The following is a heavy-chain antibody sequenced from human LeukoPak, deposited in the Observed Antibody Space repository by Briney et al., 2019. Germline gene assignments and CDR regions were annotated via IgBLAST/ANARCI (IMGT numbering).Heavy chain of an antibody. CDR3: ARDRAVVAAVHNWFDP. Sequence: SVKVSCKASGYTFTGYYMHWVRQAPGQGLEWMGWINPNSGGTNYAQKFQGRVTMTRDTSISTAYMELSRLRSDDTAVYYCARDRAVVAAVHNWFDPWGQGTLVTVSS. J-gene: IGHJ5*02. CDR2: INPNSGGT. CDR1: GYTFTGYY. D-gene: IGHD5-12*01. V-gene: IGHV1-2*02.